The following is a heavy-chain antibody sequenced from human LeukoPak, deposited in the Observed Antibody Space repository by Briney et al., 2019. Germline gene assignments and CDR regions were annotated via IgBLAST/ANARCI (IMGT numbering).Heavy chain of an antibody. J-gene: IGHJ5*02. Sequence: PSETLSLTCAVYGGSFSGYYWSWIRQPPGKGLEWIGEINHSGSTNYNPSLKSRVTISVDTSKNQFSLKLSSVTAADTAVYYCARGLPGSVTMVRGVMKGWFDPWGQGTLVTVSS. V-gene: IGHV4-34*01. CDR2: INHSGST. CDR3: ARGLPGSVTMVRGVMKGWFDP. CDR1: GGSFSGYY. D-gene: IGHD3-10*01.